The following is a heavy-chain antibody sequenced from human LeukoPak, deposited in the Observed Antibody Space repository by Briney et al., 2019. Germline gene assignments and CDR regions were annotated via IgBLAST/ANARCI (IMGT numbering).Heavy chain of an antibody. CDR2: INPSGGST. D-gene: IGHD2-2*01. CDR1: GYTFTSYY. Sequence: ASVKVSCKASGYTFTSYYMHWVRQAPGQGLEWMGIINPSGGSTSYAQKFQGRVTMTRDTSTSTVCMELSSLRSEDTAVYYCARGCNIVVVPAAFCSWFDPWGQGTLVTVSS. J-gene: IGHJ5*02. CDR3: ARGCNIVVVPAAFCSWFDP. V-gene: IGHV1-46*01.